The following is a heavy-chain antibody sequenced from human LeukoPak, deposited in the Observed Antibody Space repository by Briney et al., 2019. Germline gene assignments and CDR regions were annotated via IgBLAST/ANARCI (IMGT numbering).Heavy chain of an antibody. J-gene: IGHJ6*03. CDR2: ISTSSSYI. CDR1: GFTFSSYS. V-gene: IGHV3-21*01. Sequence: PGGSLRLSCAASGFTFSSYSMNWVRQAPGKGLEWVSSISTSSSYIYYADSVKGRFTISRHNAKNSLYLQMNSLRAEDTAVYYCARWYYYYYYMDVWGKGTTVTVSS. CDR3: ARWYYYYYYMDV.